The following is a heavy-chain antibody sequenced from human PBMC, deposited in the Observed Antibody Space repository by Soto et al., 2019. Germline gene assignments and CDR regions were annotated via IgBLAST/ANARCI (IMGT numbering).Heavy chain of an antibody. Sequence: SETLSLTCAISGASISTRVYTWTWIRQSPGKVLEWIGYIYPSGSTNYKPSLKSRVTISLEPSRNRFSLTVNSATAADTAVYYCARAVFSSVVYIDFWGQGTTVTVSS. CDR1: GASISTRVYT. CDR2: IYPSGST. CDR3: ARAVFSSVVYIDF. V-gene: IGHV4-30-2*06. J-gene: IGHJ6*03. D-gene: IGHD3-10*01.